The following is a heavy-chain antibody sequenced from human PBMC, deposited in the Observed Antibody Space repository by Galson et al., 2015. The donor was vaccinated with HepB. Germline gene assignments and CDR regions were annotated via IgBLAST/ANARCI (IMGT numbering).Heavy chain of an antibody. CDR3: AKDVPGYSYYGRDV. CDR1: GFTFSSYG. J-gene: IGHJ6*02. CDR2: ISYDGSNK. V-gene: IGHV3-30*18. Sequence: SLRLSCAASGFTFSSYGMHWVRQAPGKGLEWVAVISYDGSNKYYADSVKGRFTISRDNSKNTLYLQMNSLRAEDTAVYYCAKDVPGYSYYGRDVWGQGTTVTVSS.